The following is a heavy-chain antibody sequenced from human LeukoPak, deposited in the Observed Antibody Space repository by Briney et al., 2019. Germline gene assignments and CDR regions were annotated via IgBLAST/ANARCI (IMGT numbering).Heavy chain of an antibody. D-gene: IGHD1-26*01. CDR3: ARERGREEGWFDP. CDR2: INPNSGGT. J-gene: IGHJ5*02. CDR1: GYTFTGYY. Sequence: ASVKVSCKASGYTFTGYYMHWVRQAPGQGLEWMGWINPNSGGTNYAQKFQGRVTMTRDTSVSTAYMELSRLRSDDTAVYYCARERGREEGWFDPWGQGTLVTVSS. V-gene: IGHV1-2*02.